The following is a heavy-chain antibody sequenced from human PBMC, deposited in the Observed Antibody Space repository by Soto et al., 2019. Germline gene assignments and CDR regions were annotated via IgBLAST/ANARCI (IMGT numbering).Heavy chain of an antibody. J-gene: IGHJ4*02. CDR3: MRSAWGAH. CDR1: GASITSHY. CDR2: IHHTGST. D-gene: IGHD1-26*01. Sequence: TSETLSLTCTVSGASITSHYWSWVRQPPGEGLEWIGYIHHTGSTSYNPSLQSRVTISVDRSNNQFSLELRSVTAADTAVYYCMRSAWGAHWGQGTLVTVSS. V-gene: IGHV4-59*11.